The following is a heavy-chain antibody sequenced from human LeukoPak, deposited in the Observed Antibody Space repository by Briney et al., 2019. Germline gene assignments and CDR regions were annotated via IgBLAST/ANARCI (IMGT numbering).Heavy chain of an antibody. J-gene: IGHJ5*02. CDR3: ATRYNWNPNWFDP. D-gene: IGHD1-20*01. Sequence: ASVKVSCKASGYTFTSYDINWVRQATGHGLEWMGWMNPNSGNTGYAQKFQGRVTMTRNTSISTAYMELSSLRSEDTAVYYCATRYNWNPNWFDPWGQGTLVTVSS. CDR1: GYTFTSYD. V-gene: IGHV1-8*01. CDR2: MNPNSGNT.